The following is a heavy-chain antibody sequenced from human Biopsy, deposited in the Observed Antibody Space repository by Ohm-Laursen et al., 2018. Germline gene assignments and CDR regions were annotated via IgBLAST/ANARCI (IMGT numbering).Heavy chain of an antibody. CDR1: GYTFTSHG. V-gene: IGHV1-8*01. CDR2: MSPNTGNT. Sequence: ASVKVSCKASGYTFTSHGINWVRQATGQGLEWMGWMSPNTGNTVYAQRFQARVTMTSDTSTGTAYMELTGLTSDDTAVYFCARWETTLGRSLDSWGQGTLVAVSS. CDR3: ARWETTLGRSLDS. D-gene: IGHD1-26*01. J-gene: IGHJ4*02.